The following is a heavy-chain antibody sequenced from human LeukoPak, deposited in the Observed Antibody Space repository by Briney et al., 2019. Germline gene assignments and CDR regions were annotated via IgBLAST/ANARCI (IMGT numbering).Heavy chain of an antibody. D-gene: IGHD6-13*01. J-gene: IGHJ4*02. Sequence: ASVKVSCKASGYTFTGYHMHWVRQAPGQGLEWMGWINPNSGGTNYAQKFQGRVTMTRDTSISTAYMELSRLRSDDTAVYYCARVGDRSSSWWAFDYWGQGTLVTVSS. V-gene: IGHV1-2*02. CDR3: ARVGDRSSSWWAFDY. CDR2: INPNSGGT. CDR1: GYTFTGYH.